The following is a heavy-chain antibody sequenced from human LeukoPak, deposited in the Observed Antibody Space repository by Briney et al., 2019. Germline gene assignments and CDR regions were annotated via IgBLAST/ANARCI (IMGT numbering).Heavy chain of an antibody. D-gene: IGHD6-13*01. CDR3: ARQGYSSSWSD. V-gene: IGHV5-51*01. J-gene: IGHJ4*02. Sequence: GESLKISCEGSGYSFSTYWVAWVRQMPGKGLEWMGITYPGDSDTKYSPSFQGQVTISADKSISTAYLQWSSLKASDTAIYYCARQGYSSSWSDWGQGTLVTVSS. CDR2: TYPGDSDT. CDR1: GYSFSTYW.